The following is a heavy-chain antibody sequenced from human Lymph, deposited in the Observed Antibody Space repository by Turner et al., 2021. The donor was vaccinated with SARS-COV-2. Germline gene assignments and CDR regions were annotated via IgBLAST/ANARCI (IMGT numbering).Heavy chain of an antibody. CDR2: ISFDGSNK. V-gene: IGHV3-30-3*01. CDR1: GFTFSSYA. CDR3: ARDVGGYLGY. D-gene: IGHD3-16*01. Sequence: QVQLVESGGGVVQLGRSLRLSCAASGFTFSSYAIHWVRQAPGKGLEWVELISFDGSNKYYADSVKGRFTISRDNSKNTLYLQMNSLRTEDTAVYYCARDVGGYLGYWGQGTLVTVSS. J-gene: IGHJ4*02.